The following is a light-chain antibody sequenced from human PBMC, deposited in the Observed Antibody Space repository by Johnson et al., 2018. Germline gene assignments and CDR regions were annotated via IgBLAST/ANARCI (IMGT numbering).Light chain of an antibody. J-gene: IGLJ1*01. Sequence: QSVLTQPPSVSAAPGQKVTISCSGSSSNIGNNYVSWYQQLPGTAPKLLIYENNKRPSGIPDRFSGSKSGTSATLGFTGLQTGDEADYYCGTWDSRLSAGNVFGNGTKVTVL. CDR1: SSNIGNNY. V-gene: IGLV1-51*02. CDR3: GTWDSRLSAGNV. CDR2: ENN.